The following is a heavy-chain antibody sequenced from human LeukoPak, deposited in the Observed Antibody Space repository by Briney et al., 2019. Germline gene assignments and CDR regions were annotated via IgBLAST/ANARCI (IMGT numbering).Heavy chain of an antibody. CDR2: IYITGST. CDR1: GGSISSYY. J-gene: IGHJ3*01. CDR3: ARVRIGETSYDASDV. V-gene: IGHV4-59*13. Sequence: PSETLSLTCTVSGGSISSYYWTWIRQPPGKGLEWIGDIYITGSTNYNPYLKRRVTMSVDTSKNQFSLRLSSVTAADTAVYYCARVRIGETSYDASDVWGLGTMATVSS. D-gene: IGHD1-26*01.